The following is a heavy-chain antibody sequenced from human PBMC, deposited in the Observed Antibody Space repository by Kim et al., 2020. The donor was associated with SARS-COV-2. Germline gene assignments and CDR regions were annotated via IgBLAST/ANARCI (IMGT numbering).Heavy chain of an antibody. CDR3: AKAMYSSSWSYLDY. CDR2: ISWDGGST. D-gene: IGHD6-13*01. Sequence: GGSLRLSCAASGFTFDDYAMHWVRQAPGKGLEWVSLISWDGGSTYYADSVKGRFTISRDNSKNSLYLQMNSLRAEDTALYYCAKAMYSSSWSYLDYWGQGTLVTVSS. CDR1: GFTFDDYA. V-gene: IGHV3-43D*03. J-gene: IGHJ4*02.